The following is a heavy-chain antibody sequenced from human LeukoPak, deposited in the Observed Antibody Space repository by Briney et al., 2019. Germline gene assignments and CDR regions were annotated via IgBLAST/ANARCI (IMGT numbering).Heavy chain of an antibody. J-gene: IGHJ4*02. Sequence: SETLSLTCTVSGGSISSYYWSWIRQPPGKGLEWIGYIYYSGSTNYNPSLKSRVTISVDTSKNQFSPKLSSVTAADTAVYYCARDNVQQWLGFDYWGQGTLVTVSS. D-gene: IGHD6-19*01. CDR2: IYYSGST. CDR1: GGSISSYY. CDR3: ARDNVQQWLGFDY. V-gene: IGHV4-59*01.